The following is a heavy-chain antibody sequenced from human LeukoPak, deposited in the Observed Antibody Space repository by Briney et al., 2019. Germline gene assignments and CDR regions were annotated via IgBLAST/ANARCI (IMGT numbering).Heavy chain of an antibody. CDR2: IGSRSTYT. CDR3: ARKADYFDF. J-gene: IGHJ4*02. Sequence: GGSLRLSCAASGFTFNSYGMSWIRQAPGKGLEWLSYIGSRSTYTNYADSVKGRFTISRDNAENSLYMQMNSLRDEDTAVDYCARKADYFDFWGQGILVTVSS. D-gene: IGHD2-15*01. CDR1: GFTFNSYG. V-gene: IGHV3-11*06.